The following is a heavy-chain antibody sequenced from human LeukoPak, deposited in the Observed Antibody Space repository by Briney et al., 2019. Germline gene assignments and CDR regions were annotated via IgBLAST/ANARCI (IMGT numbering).Heavy chain of an antibody. J-gene: IGHJ5*02. CDR3: ARNDPTVLFDTNGYSYSWFDP. V-gene: IGHV4-34*01. CDR1: GGSFSGNY. Sequence: PSETLSLTCAVYGGSFSGNYWSWIRQPPGKGLEWIVEINHSGGTNYNPSLKSRVTISVDTSKKQFSLKLRSVTAADTAVYYCARNDPTVLFDTNGYSYSWFDPWGQGTLVTVSS. CDR2: INHSGGT. D-gene: IGHD3-22*01.